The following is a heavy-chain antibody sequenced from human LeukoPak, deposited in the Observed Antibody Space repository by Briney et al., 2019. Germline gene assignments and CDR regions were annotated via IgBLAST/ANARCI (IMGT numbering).Heavy chain of an antibody. CDR1: GGSFSGYY. Sequence: PETLSLTCAVYGGSFSGYYWSWIRQPPGKGLEWIGYIYYSGSTNYNPSLKSRVTISVDTSKNQFSLKLNSVTAADTAVYYCARETGAGSSPYFDYWGQGALGTASS. J-gene: IGHJ4*02. V-gene: IGHV4-59*01. CDR3: ARETGAGSSPYFDY. CDR2: IYYSGST. D-gene: IGHD3-10*01.